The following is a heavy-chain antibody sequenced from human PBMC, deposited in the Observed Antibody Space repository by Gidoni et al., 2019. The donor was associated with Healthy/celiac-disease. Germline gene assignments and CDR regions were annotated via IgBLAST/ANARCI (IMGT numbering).Heavy chain of an antibody. J-gene: IGHJ6*02. Sequence: QVRLVQSGAEVQTPGASVRVSCKASGYTFSSYDINWVRQATGQGLEWMGWMNHNSGNTGYAQKFKGRVTMTRNTSISTAYMELSSLRSEDTAVYYCARGPYSSSWYYYYGMDVWGQGTTVPVSS. D-gene: IGHD6-13*01. CDR2: MNHNSGNT. CDR1: GYTFSSYD. CDR3: ARGPYSSSWYYYYGMDV. V-gene: IGHV1-8*01.